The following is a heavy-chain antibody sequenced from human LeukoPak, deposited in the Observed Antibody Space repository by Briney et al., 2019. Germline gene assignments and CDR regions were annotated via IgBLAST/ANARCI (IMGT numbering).Heavy chain of an antibody. CDR2: TRYDGSDK. CDR3: AKELRSQYIYSSSTS. Sequence: PGGSLRLSCAASGFTLSNYVMHWVRQAPGKGLEWVAFTRYDGSDKYNADSLKGRFTISRDNSKNTLYLQMNSLRAEDTAVYYCAKELRSQYIYSSSTSWGQGSLVTVSS. CDR1: GFTLSNYV. J-gene: IGHJ5*02. V-gene: IGHV3-30*02. D-gene: IGHD6-6*01.